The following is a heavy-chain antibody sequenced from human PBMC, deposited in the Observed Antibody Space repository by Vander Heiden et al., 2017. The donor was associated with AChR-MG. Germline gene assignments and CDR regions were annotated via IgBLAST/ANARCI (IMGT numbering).Heavy chain of an antibody. V-gene: IGHV3-23*01. CDR2: VGGSGAST. Sequence: EVQLLESGGGLVQPGGSLRLPGPAFGFTFSNYSVSWVRQAPGKGLEWILGVGGSGASTYYADSVRGRFTISRDNSKNTLYLQMNSLRAEDTALYYCAKEGTIFIGFDMWGQGTMVTVSS. CDR1: GFTFSNYS. J-gene: IGHJ3*02. D-gene: IGHD3-3*02. CDR3: AKEGTIFIGFDM.